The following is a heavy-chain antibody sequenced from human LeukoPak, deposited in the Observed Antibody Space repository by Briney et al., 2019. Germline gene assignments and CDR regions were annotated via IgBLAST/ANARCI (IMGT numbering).Heavy chain of an antibody. CDR3: ARDRLGYQLPFDY. V-gene: IGHV1-46*02. D-gene: IGHD2-2*01. Sequence: ASVRVSCTASGYNLNTYHMHWVRQAPGQGLEWMGIITSTGTTTICAQKFQGRVTMTRDTSTSTVYMDLSSLRSDDTAVYYCARDRLGYQLPFDYWGQGTLVTVSS. J-gene: IGHJ4*02. CDR1: GYNLNTYH. CDR2: ITSTGTTT.